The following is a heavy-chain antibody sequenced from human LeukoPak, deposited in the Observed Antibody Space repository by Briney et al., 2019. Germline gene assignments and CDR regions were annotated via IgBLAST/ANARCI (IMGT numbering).Heavy chain of an antibody. Sequence: EASVKVSCKASGYTFTSYGISWVRQAPGQGLEWMGWISAYNGNTNYAQKLQGRVTMTTDTSTSTAYMELRSLRSDGTAVYYCARDGKNDYGLYYGMDVWGQGTTVTVSS. CDR1: GYTFTSYG. CDR2: ISAYNGNT. V-gene: IGHV1-18*01. J-gene: IGHJ6*02. CDR3: ARDGKNDYGLYYGMDV. D-gene: IGHD4-17*01.